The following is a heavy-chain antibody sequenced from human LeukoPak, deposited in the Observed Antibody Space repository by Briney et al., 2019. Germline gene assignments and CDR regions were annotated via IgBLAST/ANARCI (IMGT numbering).Heavy chain of an antibody. V-gene: IGHV3-53*05. CDR2: IYSGGST. D-gene: IGHD3/OR15-3a*01. J-gene: IGHJ5*02. CDR3: VKVSHSYFWTGPFDP. CDR1: GFTFSSNY. Sequence: PGGSLRLSCAASGFTFSSNYMSWVRQAPGKGLEWVSVIYSGGSTYYADSVKGRFTISRDNSKNTLYFPMISLTPEDTAVYYCVKVSHSYFWTGPFDPWGQGTLVTVSS.